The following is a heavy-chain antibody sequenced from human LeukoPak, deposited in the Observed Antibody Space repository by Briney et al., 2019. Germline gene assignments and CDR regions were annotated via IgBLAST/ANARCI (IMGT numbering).Heavy chain of an antibody. CDR3: ASWYYDFWSGYKNFDY. CDR1: VGSASSGSYY. Sequence: SETLSLTCTVAVGSASSGSYYLSWTRQPPGKALWWLGYIYYSGSTNYNPSLKSRVTISVDTSKNQFSLKLSSVTAADTAVYYCASWYYDFWSGYKNFDYWGQGTLVTVSS. CDR2: IYYSGST. D-gene: IGHD3-3*01. J-gene: IGHJ4*02. V-gene: IGHV4-61*01.